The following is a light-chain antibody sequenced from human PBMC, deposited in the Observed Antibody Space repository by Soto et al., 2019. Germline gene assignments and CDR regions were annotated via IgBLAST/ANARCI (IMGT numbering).Light chain of an antibody. CDR2: WAS. CDR1: QRGLYSSNNKNY. V-gene: IGKV4-1*01. Sequence: DIVMTQSPDSLAVSLGERATINCKSSQRGLYSSNNKNYLAWYQQKPGQPPNLLTYWASTRESGVPDRFSGSGSGTDFTLTISSLQAEDVAVYYCQQYYSTPYTFDQGTKVDIK. J-gene: IGKJ2*01. CDR3: QQYYSTPYT.